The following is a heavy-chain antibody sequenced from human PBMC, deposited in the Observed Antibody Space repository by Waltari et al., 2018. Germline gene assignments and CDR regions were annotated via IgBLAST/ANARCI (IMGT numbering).Heavy chain of an antibody. J-gene: IGHJ4*02. Sequence: LQQWGAGLLKPSETLSLTCAVYGGSFSGYYWSWIRQPPGKGLEWIGEINHSGSTNYNPSLKSRVTISVDTSKNQFSLKLSSVTAADTAVYYCATGISRDLDYWGQGTLVTVSS. V-gene: IGHV4-34*01. CDR1: GGSFSGYY. CDR3: ATGISRDLDY. CDR2: INHSGST. D-gene: IGHD1-26*01.